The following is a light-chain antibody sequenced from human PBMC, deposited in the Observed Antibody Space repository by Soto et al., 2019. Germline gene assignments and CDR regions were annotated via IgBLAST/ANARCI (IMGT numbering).Light chain of an antibody. V-gene: IGLV2-14*01. J-gene: IGLJ1*01. CDR3: SSYTCTSRYV. CDR2: EVR. Sequence: QSALSQPASVSVTPGHSITISCTGTSSLLVGFDIVAWYQQQPGKAPKLLIYEVRNRPSGDSNRFSGSKSGDTASLTIFGLQAEDEGDYSCSSYTCTSRYVFGTATTVTV. CDR1: SSLLVGFDI.